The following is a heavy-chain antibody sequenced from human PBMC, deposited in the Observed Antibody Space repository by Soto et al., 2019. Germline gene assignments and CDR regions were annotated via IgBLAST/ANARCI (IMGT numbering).Heavy chain of an antibody. Sequence: GGSLRLSCAASGFTFSSYAMSWVRQAPGKGLEWVSAISGSGGSTYYADSVKGRFTISRDNSKNTLYLQMNSLRAEDTAVYYCAKEAMPYYDILTGYYNSYFDYWGQGTLVTVSS. CDR2: ISGSGGST. CDR1: GFTFSSYA. CDR3: AKEAMPYYDILTGYYNSYFDY. J-gene: IGHJ4*02. V-gene: IGHV3-23*01. D-gene: IGHD3-9*01.